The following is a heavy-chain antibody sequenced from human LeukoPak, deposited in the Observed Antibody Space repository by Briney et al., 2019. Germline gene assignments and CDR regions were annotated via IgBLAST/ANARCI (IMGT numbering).Heavy chain of an antibody. CDR2: MNPNSGNT. CDR1: GYTFTSYD. Sequence: EASVKVSCKASGYTFTSYDINWVRQATGQGLEWMGWMNPNSGNTGYAQKFQGRVTMTRNTSITTAYMELSSLRSEDTAVYYCARGLSSSPRNWFDPWGQGTLVTVSS. J-gene: IGHJ5*02. CDR3: ARGLSSSPRNWFDP. D-gene: IGHD6-6*01. V-gene: IGHV1-8*01.